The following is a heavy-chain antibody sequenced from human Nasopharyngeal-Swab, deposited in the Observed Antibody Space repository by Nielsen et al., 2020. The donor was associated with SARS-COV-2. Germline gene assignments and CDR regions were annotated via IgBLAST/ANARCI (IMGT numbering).Heavy chain of an antibody. D-gene: IGHD5-24*01. Sequence: WIRKPRGEGVAWIGYIYYSGSTIYNPSLKSRVTISVDTSKNQFSLKLSSVTAADTAVYYCARERTDGYNVSFDPYNWFDPRGQGTPVTVSS. V-gene: IGHV4-59*01. CDR3: ARERTDGYNVSFDPYNWFDP. J-gene: IGHJ5*02. CDR2: IYYSGST.